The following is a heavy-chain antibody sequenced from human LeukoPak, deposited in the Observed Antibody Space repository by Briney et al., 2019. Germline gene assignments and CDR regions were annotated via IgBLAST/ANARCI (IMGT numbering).Heavy chain of an antibody. V-gene: IGHV4-30-4*08. CDR2: IYYSGST. CDR3: AREGLRAGTADY. J-gene: IGHJ4*02. D-gene: IGHD1-7*01. CDR1: GGSISSGDYY. Sequence: SQTLSLTCTVSGGSISSGDYYWRWIPQPPGKGLEWIGYIYYSGSTYYIPSLKSRVTFSVDTSMTQFSLKLSSVTAADTAVYYWAREGLRAGTADYWGQGTLVTVSS.